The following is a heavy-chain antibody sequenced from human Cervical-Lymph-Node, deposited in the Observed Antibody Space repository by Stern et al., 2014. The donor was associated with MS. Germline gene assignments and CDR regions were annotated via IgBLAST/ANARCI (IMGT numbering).Heavy chain of an antibody. CDR2: MRGSGGRT. CDR3: AKSTVTSLSDY. CDR1: GFTFSSYA. Sequence: EVQLVESGGGLEQPGGSLRLSCAASGFTFSSYAMSWVRPAPGKGLEWVSAMRGSGGRTYYADSVKDRVTIARDNSKNTLYLQMNSLRAEDTAVYYCAKSTVTSLSDYWGQGTLVTVSS. V-gene: IGHV3-23*04. J-gene: IGHJ4*02. D-gene: IGHD4-17*01.